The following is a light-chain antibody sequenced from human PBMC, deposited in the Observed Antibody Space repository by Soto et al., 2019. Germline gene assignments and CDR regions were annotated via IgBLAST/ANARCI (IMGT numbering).Light chain of an antibody. Sequence: DIQMTQSPSSLSASVGDRVTITCRASQGINNFLAWYQQRPGKAPKLLIYAASTLQSGVPSRFSGSGSGTDFTLTISSLQPEDVAVYYCQEYTGAPHTFGPGTQVDIK. CDR1: QGINNF. CDR3: QEYTGAPHT. CDR2: AAS. V-gene: IGKV1-27*01. J-gene: IGKJ3*01.